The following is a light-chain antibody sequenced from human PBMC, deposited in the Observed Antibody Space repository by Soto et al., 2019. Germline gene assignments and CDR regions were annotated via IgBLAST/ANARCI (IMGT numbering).Light chain of an antibody. J-gene: IGLJ2*01. CDR2: EVS. CDR1: SSDIGDYNF. CDR3: SSYTGSSTYVV. V-gene: IGLV2-14*01. Sequence: QSVLTQPASVSGSPGQSITISCTGTSSDIGDYNFVSWYQQHPGKAPKLIIYEVSNRPSGVSNRFSGSKSGNTASLTISGLQAEDESDYYCSSYTGSSTYVVFGGGTKLTVL.